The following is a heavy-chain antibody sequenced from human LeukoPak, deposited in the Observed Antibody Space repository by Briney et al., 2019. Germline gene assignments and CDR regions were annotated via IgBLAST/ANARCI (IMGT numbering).Heavy chain of an antibody. CDR1: GYTFTSYG. CDR2: IIPIFGTA. Sequence: SVKVSCKTSGYTFTSYGISWVRQAPGQGLEWMGGIIPIFGTANYAQKFQGRVTITADESTSTAYMELSSLRSEDTAVYYCARDLYGVDPWGQGTLVTVSS. CDR3: ARDLYGVDP. J-gene: IGHJ5*02. D-gene: IGHD3-16*01. V-gene: IGHV1-69*13.